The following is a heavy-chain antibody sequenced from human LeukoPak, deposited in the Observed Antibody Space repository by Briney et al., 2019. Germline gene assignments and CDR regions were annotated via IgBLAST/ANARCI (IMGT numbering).Heavy chain of an antibody. Sequence: PWETLSLTCTVSGGSISSYYWSWIRQPPGKGLEWIGYIYYSGSTNYNPSLKSRVTISVDTSKNQFSLKLSSVTAADTAVYYCARTTHDYGDSRFDYWGQGTLVTVSS. CDR1: GGSISSYY. J-gene: IGHJ4*02. V-gene: IGHV4-59*01. CDR2: IYYSGST. D-gene: IGHD4-17*01. CDR3: ARTTHDYGDSRFDY.